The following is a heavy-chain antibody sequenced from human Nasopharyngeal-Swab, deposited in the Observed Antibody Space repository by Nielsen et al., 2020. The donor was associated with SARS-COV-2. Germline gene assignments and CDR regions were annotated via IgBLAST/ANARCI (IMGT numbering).Heavy chain of an antibody. J-gene: IGHJ4*02. V-gene: IGHV3-23*01. CDR1: GFTFSSYA. CDR3: AKDPYSYGQPTTIDY. CDR2: ISGSGGST. Sequence: GESLKISCAASGFTFSSYAMSWVRQAPGKGLEWVSAISGSGGSTYYADSVKGRFTISRDNSKNTLYLQMYSLRAEDTAMYYCAKDPYSYGQPTTIDYWGQGTLVTVSS. D-gene: IGHD5-18*01.